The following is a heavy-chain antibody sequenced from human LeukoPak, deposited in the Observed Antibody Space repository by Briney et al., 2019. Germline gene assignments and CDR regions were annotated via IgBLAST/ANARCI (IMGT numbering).Heavy chain of an antibody. J-gene: IGHJ4*02. V-gene: IGHV3-7*01. Sequence: GGSLRLSCAASGFTFSSYWMSWVRQAPGKGLEWVANIKKDGSEKYYVDSVKGRFTISRDNAKKSLYLQVNSLRAEDTAVYYCARDTLGEGEDANYAVYYFDYWGQGTVVTVSS. CDR3: ARDTLGEGEDANYAVYYFDY. CDR1: GFTFSSYW. CDR2: IKKDGSEK. D-gene: IGHD4/OR15-4a*01.